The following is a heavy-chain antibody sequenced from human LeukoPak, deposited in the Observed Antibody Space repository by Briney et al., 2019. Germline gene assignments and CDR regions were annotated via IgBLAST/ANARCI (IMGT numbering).Heavy chain of an antibody. Sequence: GGSLRLSCAASGFTFSSYEMNWVRQAPGKGLEWVSYISSSGSTIYYADSVKGRFTISRDNAKNSLYLQMNSLRAEDTAVYYCASGNYDILGDAFDIWGQGTMVTVSS. CDR3: ASGNYDILGDAFDI. V-gene: IGHV3-48*03. CDR1: GFTFSSYE. D-gene: IGHD3-9*01. J-gene: IGHJ3*02. CDR2: ISSSGSTI.